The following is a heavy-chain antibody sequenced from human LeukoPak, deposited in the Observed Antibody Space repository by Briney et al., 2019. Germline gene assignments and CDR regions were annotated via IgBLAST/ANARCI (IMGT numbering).Heavy chain of an antibody. D-gene: IGHD6-6*01. Sequence: ASVKVSCKASGYTFTGYYMHWVRQAPGQGLEGMGWINPNSGGTNYAQKFQSRVTMTRDTSISTAYMELSRLRSDDTAVYYCACSSSGGEWFDPWGQGTLVTVSS. CDR3: ACSSSGGEWFDP. V-gene: IGHV1-2*02. CDR1: GYTFTGYY. J-gene: IGHJ5*02. CDR2: INPNSGGT.